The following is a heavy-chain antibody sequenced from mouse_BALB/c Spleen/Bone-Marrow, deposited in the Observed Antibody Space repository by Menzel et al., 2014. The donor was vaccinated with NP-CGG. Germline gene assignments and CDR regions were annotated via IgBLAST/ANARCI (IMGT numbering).Heavy chain of an antibody. J-gene: IGHJ3*01. CDR1: DYTFTSYW. V-gene: IGHV1-7*01. Sequence: QVQLQQSGAELAKPGASVKMSCKVSDYTFTSYWIHWVKQRPGQGLEWIGYIDPRTANTEYSQKFKDKATSTADKSSSTAYMQLSSLTSEDSAVYYCARYWDAYWGQGTLVTVSA. D-gene: IGHD4-1*01. CDR3: ARYWDAY. CDR2: IDPRTANT.